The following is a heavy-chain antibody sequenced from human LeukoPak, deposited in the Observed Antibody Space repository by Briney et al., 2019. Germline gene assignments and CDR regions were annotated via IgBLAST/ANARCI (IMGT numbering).Heavy chain of an antibody. CDR2: MNPNSGNT. Sequence: ASVKVSCKASGYAFTSYDINWVRQATGQGLEWMGWMNPNSGNTGYAQKFQGRVTMTRNTSISTAYMELSSLRSEDTAVYYCVLARAGDNWFDPWGQGTLVTVSS. CDR1: GYAFTSYD. V-gene: IGHV1-8*01. D-gene: IGHD1-26*01. CDR3: VLARAGDNWFDP. J-gene: IGHJ5*02.